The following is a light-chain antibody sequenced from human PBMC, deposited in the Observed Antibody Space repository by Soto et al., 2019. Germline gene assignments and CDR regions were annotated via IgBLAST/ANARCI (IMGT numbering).Light chain of an antibody. CDR1: QSVSNN. CDR3: QQYDNWPYT. J-gene: IGKJ2*01. CDR2: GAS. Sequence: EIVMTHSPATLSVSPGERATLSCRASQSVSNNLAWYQQKPGQAPRLLIYGASTRANAIPARFSGSGSGTDFTLTISSLQSEDFAVYFCQQYDNWPYTFGQGTKLEIK. V-gene: IGKV3-15*01.